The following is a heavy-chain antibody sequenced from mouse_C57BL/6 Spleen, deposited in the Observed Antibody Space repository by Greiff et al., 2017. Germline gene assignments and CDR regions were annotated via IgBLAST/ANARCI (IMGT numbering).Heavy chain of an antibody. V-gene: IGHV2-3*01. Sequence: QVQLKEPGPGLVAPSQSLSITCTVSGFSLTSYGVSWVRQPPGKGLEWLGVIWGDGRTNNHSDHISRLSIINDNSKSQVFLKLNSLHTDDTATFYYAKPSWGYYAMDYWGQGTSVTVSS. CDR3: AKPSWGYYAMDY. J-gene: IGHJ4*01. CDR1: GFSLTSYG. CDR2: IWGDGRT. D-gene: IGHD4-1*01.